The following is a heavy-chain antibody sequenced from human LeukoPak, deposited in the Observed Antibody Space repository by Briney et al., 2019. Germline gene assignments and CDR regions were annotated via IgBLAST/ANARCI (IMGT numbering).Heavy chain of an antibody. V-gene: IGHV1-69*04. Sequence: SVTVSCKASGGTFSSYAISWVRQAPGQGLEWMGRIIPILGIANYAQKFQGRVTITADKSTSTAYMELSSLRSEDTAVYYCSLFLIKMHDYGVCPWGQGTLVTVSS. CDR1: GGTFSSYA. D-gene: IGHD4-17*01. CDR3: SLFLIKMHDYGVCP. CDR2: IIPILGIA. J-gene: IGHJ5*02.